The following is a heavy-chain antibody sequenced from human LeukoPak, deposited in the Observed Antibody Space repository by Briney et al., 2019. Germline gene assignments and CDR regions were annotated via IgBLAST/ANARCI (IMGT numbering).Heavy chain of an antibody. Sequence: ASVKVSCKTSGYNFIDYYVYWVRQAPGQRLEWMGWINPNGGGTNYAQKFQGRVTMTRDTSITTAYMELSSLRSDDTAVYYCARGREVAGTVGYWGQGTLVTVSS. CDR1: GYNFIDYY. D-gene: IGHD6-19*01. J-gene: IGHJ4*02. V-gene: IGHV1-2*02. CDR2: INPNGGGT. CDR3: ARGREVAGTVGY.